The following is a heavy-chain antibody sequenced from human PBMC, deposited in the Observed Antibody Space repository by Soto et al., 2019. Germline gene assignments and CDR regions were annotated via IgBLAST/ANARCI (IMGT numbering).Heavy chain of an antibody. Sequence: EVPLVESGGGLVKPGGSLRLSCAASGFTFSSYSMNWVRQAPGKGLEWVSSISSSSSYIYYADSVKGRFTISRDNAKNSLYLQMNSLRAEDTAVYYCARDVVVVAANHAFDIWGQGTMVTVSS. CDR3: ARDVVVVAANHAFDI. V-gene: IGHV3-21*01. J-gene: IGHJ3*02. CDR1: GFTFSSYS. D-gene: IGHD2-15*01. CDR2: ISSSSSYI.